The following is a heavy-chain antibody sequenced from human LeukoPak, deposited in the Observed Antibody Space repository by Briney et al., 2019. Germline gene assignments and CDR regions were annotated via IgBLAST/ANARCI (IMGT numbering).Heavy chain of an antibody. J-gene: IGHJ2*01. Sequence: SETLSLTCGIYGGSFSGYYWSWFRQSPGKGLQWIGEIHYTGATSYSPSLKGRVTISPGTSTNQFSLRMNSVTAADTAVYYCATGVTVVYYFELWGRGTLVTVSS. CDR1: GGSFSGYY. V-gene: IGHV4-34*01. CDR3: ATGVTVVYYFEL. CDR2: IHYTGAT. D-gene: IGHD5/OR15-5a*01.